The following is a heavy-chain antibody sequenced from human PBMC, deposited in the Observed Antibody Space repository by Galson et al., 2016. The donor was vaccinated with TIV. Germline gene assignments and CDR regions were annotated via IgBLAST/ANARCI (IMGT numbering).Heavy chain of an antibody. CDR2: TYYRSRWYY. D-gene: IGHD3-10*01. J-gene: IGHJ3*01. CDR3: ARAAGRNGATCHATCESFDF. Sequence: CAISGDSVSSDSAAWNWVRQSPSRGLEWLGRTYYRSRWYYDYKVSVKSRITINPDTSKNQFSLQLNSATSEDTAVYYCARAAGRNGATCHATCESFDFWGQGTKVTVSS. V-gene: IGHV6-1*01. CDR1: GDSVSSDSAA.